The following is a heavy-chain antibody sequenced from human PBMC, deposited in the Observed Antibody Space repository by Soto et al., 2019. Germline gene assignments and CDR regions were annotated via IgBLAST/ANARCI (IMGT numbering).Heavy chain of an antibody. CDR1: GFTFSSYE. CDR3: SRGADDAFDI. D-gene: IGHD1-26*01. J-gene: IGHJ3*02. V-gene: IGHV3-48*03. CDR2: ISSGASTI. Sequence: VQLVESGGGVVQPGGSLRLSCAASGFTFSSYEMNWVRQAPGKGLEWVSYISSGASTIYYAESVKGRLTISRDNAKTSLYLQMNSLRADDTAVYYCSRGADDAFDIWGQGTMVTVSS.